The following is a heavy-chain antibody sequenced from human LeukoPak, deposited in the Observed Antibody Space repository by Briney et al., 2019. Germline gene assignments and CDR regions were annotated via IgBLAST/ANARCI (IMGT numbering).Heavy chain of an antibody. CDR3: ARGAGGPDY. Sequence: SETLSLTCAVYGGSFSGYYWSWIRQPPGKGLEWIGEINHSGSTNYNPSLKSRVTISVDTSKNQFSLRMTSVTAADTAIYYCARGAGGPDYWGRGTLVTVSS. CDR1: GGSFSGYY. D-gene: IGHD3-16*01. J-gene: IGHJ4*02. CDR2: INHSGST. V-gene: IGHV4-34*01.